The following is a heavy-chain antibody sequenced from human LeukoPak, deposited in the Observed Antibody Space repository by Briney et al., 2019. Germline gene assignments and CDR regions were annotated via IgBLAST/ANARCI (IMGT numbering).Heavy chain of an antibody. Sequence: PGGSLRLSCAASAFTFGNYAMTWVRQAPGKGLEWVSSITSDYSTYYADSVKGRFTIFRDNSKNTLYLQMNSLRAEDTAVYYCARVRMGATYYFDSWGQGTLVTVSS. CDR2: ITSDYST. CDR3: ARVRMGATYYFDS. CDR1: AFTFGNYA. V-gene: IGHV3-23*01. D-gene: IGHD1-26*01. J-gene: IGHJ4*02.